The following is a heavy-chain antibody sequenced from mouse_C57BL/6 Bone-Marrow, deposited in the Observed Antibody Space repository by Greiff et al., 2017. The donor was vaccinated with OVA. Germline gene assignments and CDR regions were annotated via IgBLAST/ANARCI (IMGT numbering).Heavy chain of an antibody. CDR2: ISSGSSAI. CDR3: AREGSYGNDRCCFAY. D-gene: IGHD2-14*01. Sequence: EVKVVEPGGGLVKPGGSLKLSCAASGFTFRDYGMHWVRQAPEKGLEWVAYISSGSSAIYYADKVKGRFTFSSANAKYTLFLQMSRLGSGATAMYYCAREGSYGNDRCCFAYWGQGTLVTVSA. V-gene: IGHV5-17*01. J-gene: IGHJ3*01. CDR1: GFTFRDYG.